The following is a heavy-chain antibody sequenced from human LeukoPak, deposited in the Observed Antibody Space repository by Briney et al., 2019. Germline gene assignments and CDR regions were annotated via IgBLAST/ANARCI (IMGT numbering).Heavy chain of an antibody. V-gene: IGHV4-34*01. CDR1: GGSFSGYY. Sequence: SETLSLTCAVYGGSFSGYYWSWIRQPPGKGLEWIGEINHSGSTNYNPSLKSRVTILVDTSKNQFSLKLSSVTAADTAVYYCARGRIAVAGTRDYFDYWGQGTLVTVSS. CDR2: INHSGST. J-gene: IGHJ4*02. D-gene: IGHD6-19*01. CDR3: ARGRIAVAGTRDYFDY.